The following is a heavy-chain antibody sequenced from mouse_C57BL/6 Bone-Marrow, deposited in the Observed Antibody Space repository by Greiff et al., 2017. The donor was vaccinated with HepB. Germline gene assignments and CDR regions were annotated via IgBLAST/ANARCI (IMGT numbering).Heavy chain of an antibody. CDR1: GFTFSNYW. Sequence: EVKLMESGGGLVQPGGSMKLSCVASGFTFSNYWMNWVRQSPEKGLEWVAQIRLKSDNYATHYAESVKGRFTISRDDSKSSVYLQMNNVRAEDTGIYYCTATVVGPGWGQGTSVTVSS. V-gene: IGHV6-3*01. CDR3: TATVVGPG. D-gene: IGHD1-1*01. J-gene: IGHJ4*01. CDR2: IRLKSDNYAT.